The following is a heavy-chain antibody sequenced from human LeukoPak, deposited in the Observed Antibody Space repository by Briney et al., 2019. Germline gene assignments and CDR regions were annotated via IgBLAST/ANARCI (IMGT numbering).Heavy chain of an antibody. CDR3: AREDDDWGPITFDV. CDR1: GFTISSNY. CDR2: IYSGGST. V-gene: IGHV3-53*01. J-gene: IGHJ3*01. Sequence: QTRGSLRLSCAASGFTISSNYMSWVRQAPGKGLEWVSLIYSGGSTYYADSVKGRFTISRDNAKNSLYLQMDSLRDEDTAVYYCAREDDDWGPITFDVWGQGTVVTVPS. D-gene: IGHD7-27*01.